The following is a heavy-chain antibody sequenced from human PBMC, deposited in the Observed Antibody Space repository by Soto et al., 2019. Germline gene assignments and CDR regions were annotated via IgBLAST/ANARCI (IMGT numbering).Heavy chain of an antibody. CDR3: ARPRGTGSSAFDI. CDR1: GFTFRNYW. CDR2: INTDGSRT. J-gene: IGHJ3*02. Sequence: EVQLVESGGDLVQSGGSLRLSCAASGFTFRNYWMHWVRQSPGEGLVGVSRINTDGSRTDYADSVKGRFTTSRDNAKNTLYQQMNSLRAEDTAVYYCARPRGTGSSAFDIWGQGTMVTVSS. D-gene: IGHD1-1*01. V-gene: IGHV3-74*01.